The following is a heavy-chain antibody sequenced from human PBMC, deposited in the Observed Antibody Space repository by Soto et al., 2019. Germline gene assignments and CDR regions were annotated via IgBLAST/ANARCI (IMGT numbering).Heavy chain of an antibody. J-gene: IGHJ4*02. CDR1: GFTFTNYA. CDR2: MSGSSGTT. D-gene: IGHD1-7*01. CDR3: ARARNWYYESGYFDY. Sequence: EVQLLESGGGLVQPGGSLRLSCAASGFTFTNYAMSWVRQAPGEGLEWVSSMSGSSGTTYYADSVRGRFTISRDNSRDTLYLQMNSLRAEDTAVYYCARARNWYYESGYFDYWGQGTLVTVSS. V-gene: IGHV3-23*01.